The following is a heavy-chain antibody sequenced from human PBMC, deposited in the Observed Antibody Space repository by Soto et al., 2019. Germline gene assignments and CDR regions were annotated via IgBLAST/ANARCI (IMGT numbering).Heavy chain of an antibody. D-gene: IGHD2-15*01. J-gene: IGHJ4*02. CDR1: GGTFSSYA. V-gene: IGHV1-69*12. CDR3: ARESRYCSGGSCYFLPGIDY. CDR2: IIPIFGTA. Sequence: QVQLVQSGAEVKKPGSSVKVSCKASGGTFSSYAISWVRQAPGQGLEWLGGIIPIFGTANYAQKFQGRVTITADESTSTAYMALSSLSCEHTALYYCARESRYCSGGSCYFLPGIDYWGQGTLVTVS.